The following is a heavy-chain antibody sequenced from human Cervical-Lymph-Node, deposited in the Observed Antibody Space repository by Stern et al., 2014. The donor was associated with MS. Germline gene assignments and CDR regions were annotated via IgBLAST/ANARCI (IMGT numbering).Heavy chain of an antibody. V-gene: IGHV4-61*02. CDR1: GGSISSGSYY. D-gene: IGHD3-9*01. J-gene: IGHJ6*02. Sequence: VQLLESGPGLVKPSQTLSLTCTVSGGSISSGSYYWSWIRQPAGKGLEWIGRIYTSGSTNYNPSLKSRVTISVDTPKTQFSLKLSSVTAADTAVYYCARDCRLRYFDNYGMDVWGQGTTVTVSS. CDR2: IYTSGST. CDR3: ARDCRLRYFDNYGMDV.